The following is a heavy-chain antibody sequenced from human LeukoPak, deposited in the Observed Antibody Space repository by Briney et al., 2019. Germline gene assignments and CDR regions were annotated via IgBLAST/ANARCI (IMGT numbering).Heavy chain of an antibody. D-gene: IGHD3-3*01. J-gene: IGHJ4*02. V-gene: IGHV3-7*01. CDR3: PRGRDFWSGYSDY. CDR2: IRQDGSEK. CDR1: GFTFISYW. Sequence: GGSLRLSCAASGFTFISYWMSWVRQAPGKGLEWVANIRQDGSEKYYADSVKGRFTISRDNAKNSLYLQMNSLRAEDTAVYYCPRGRDFWSGYSDYWGQGTLVTVSS.